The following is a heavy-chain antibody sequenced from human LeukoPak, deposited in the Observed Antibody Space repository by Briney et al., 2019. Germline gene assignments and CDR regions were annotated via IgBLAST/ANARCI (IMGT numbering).Heavy chain of an antibody. Sequence: ASVKVSCKASGYTFTSYGISWVRQAPGQGLEWVGWISAYNGNTNYAQKLQGRVTMTTDTSTSTAYMELRSLRSDDTAVYYCAVYYYGSGSYFQPDYWGQGTLVTVSS. CDR3: AVYYYGSGSYFQPDY. V-gene: IGHV1-18*01. D-gene: IGHD3-10*01. CDR2: ISAYNGNT. J-gene: IGHJ4*02. CDR1: GYTFTSYG.